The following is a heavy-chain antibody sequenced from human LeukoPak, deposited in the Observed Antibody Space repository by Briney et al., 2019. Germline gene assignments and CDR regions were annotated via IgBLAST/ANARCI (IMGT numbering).Heavy chain of an antibody. CDR3: ARGPANYDFRRASDY. CDR2: IIPIFGTA. CDR1: GGTFSSYA. J-gene: IGHJ4*02. Sequence: SVKVSCKASGGTFSSYAISWVRQAPGQGLEWMGGIIPIFGTANYAQKFQGRVTITADESTSTAYMELSSLRSEDTAVYYCARGPANYDFRRASDYWGQGTLVIFSS. D-gene: IGHD3-3*01. V-gene: IGHV1-69*13.